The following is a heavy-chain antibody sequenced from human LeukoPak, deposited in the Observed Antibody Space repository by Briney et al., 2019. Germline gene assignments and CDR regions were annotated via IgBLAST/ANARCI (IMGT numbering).Heavy chain of an antibody. V-gene: IGHV4-61*02. D-gene: IGHD1-1*01. CDR2: IYTSGST. CDR3: ARDHPTPNTGYMDV. J-gene: IGHJ6*03. Sequence: SETLSLTCTVSGGSVNSGNYYWTWIRQPAGKRLEWIGRIYTSGSTNYNPSLKSRVTISVDTSKNQFSLNLNSVTAADTAVYYCARDHPTPNTGYMDVWGKGTTVTVSS. CDR1: GGSVNSGNYY.